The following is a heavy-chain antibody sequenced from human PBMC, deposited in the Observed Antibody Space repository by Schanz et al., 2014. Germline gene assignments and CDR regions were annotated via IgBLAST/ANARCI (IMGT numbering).Heavy chain of an antibody. Sequence: QVQLVQSGGEVKKPGASATVSCKASGYTFNNHGISWVRQAPGQGLEWMGIINPSGGSTSYAQKFQGRVTMTRDTSTSTVYMELSSLRSEDTAVYYCARAPVTVGPYHYYMDVWGKGTTVTVSS. CDR3: ARAPVTVGPYHYYMDV. CDR1: GYTFNNHG. J-gene: IGHJ6*03. D-gene: IGHD4-17*01. V-gene: IGHV1-46*02. CDR2: INPSGGST.